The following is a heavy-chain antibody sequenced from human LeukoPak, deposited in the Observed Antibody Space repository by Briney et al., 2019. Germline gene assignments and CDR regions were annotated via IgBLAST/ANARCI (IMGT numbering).Heavy chain of an antibody. CDR3: AKWWQGQTIFDS. Sequence: GGSRRLAREVYAFTFSTNGMSWDRQPQGEWLEWVSSTRDSASTTEYADSVKGRFNISRDNSNNMLYLQMNSLRAEDTALYYCAKWWQGQTIFDSWGQGTLVTVSS. D-gene: IGHD2-15*01. J-gene: IGHJ4*02. CDR2: TRDSASTT. V-gene: IGHV3-23*01. CDR1: AFTFSTNG.